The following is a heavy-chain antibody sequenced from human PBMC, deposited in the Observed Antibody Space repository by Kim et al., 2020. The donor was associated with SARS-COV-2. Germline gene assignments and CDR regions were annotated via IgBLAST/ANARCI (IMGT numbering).Heavy chain of an antibody. J-gene: IGHJ6*02. CDR2: IYTSGST. CDR1: GGSISSGSYY. D-gene: IGHD2-15*01. Sequence: SETLSLTCTVSGGSISSGSYYWSWIRQPAGKGLEWIGRIYTSGSTNYNPSLKSRVTISVDTSKNQFSLKLSSVTAADTAVYYCARGDCSGGSCYPVYYGMDVWGQGTTVTVSS. CDR3: ARGDCSGGSCYPVYYGMDV. V-gene: IGHV4-61*02.